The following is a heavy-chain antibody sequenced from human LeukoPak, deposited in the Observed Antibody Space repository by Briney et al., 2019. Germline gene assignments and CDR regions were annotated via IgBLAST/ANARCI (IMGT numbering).Heavy chain of an antibody. CDR1: GFTLSSYG. V-gene: IGHV3-33*01. CDR3: ARVRSAHYYGMDV. Sequence: PGGSLRLSCAASGFTLSSYGMHWVRQAPGKGLEWVAVIWYDGSNKYYADSVKGRFTISRDNSKNTLYLQMNSLRAEDTAVYYCARVRSAHYYGMDVWGQGTTVTVSS. CDR2: IWYDGSNK. J-gene: IGHJ6*02.